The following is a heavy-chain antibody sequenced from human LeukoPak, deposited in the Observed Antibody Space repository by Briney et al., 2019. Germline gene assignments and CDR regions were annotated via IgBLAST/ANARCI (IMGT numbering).Heavy chain of an antibody. J-gene: IGHJ3*02. V-gene: IGHV3-33*01. Sequence: GSLRLSCAASGFTFSSYGMHWVRQAPGKGLEWVAVIWYDGSNKYYADSVKGRFTISRDNSKNTLYLQMNSLRAEDTAIYYCARGKGSAYKDAFDIWGQGTKVTVSS. CDR2: IWYDGSNK. CDR1: GFTFSSYG. D-gene: IGHD5-24*01. CDR3: ARGKGSAYKDAFDI.